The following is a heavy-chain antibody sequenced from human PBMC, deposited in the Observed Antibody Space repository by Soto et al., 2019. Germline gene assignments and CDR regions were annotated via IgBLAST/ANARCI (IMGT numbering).Heavy chain of an antibody. D-gene: IGHD6-13*01. CDR2: INHSGST. J-gene: IGHJ3*02. V-gene: IGHV4-34*01. CDR1: GGSFSGYY. CDR3: ASPGIAAAAVTFDI. Sequence: SETLSLTCAVYGGSFSGYYWSWIRQPPGKGLEWIGEINHSGSTNYNPSLKSRVTISVDTSKNQFSLKLSSETAADTAVYYCASPGIAAAAVTFDIWGQGTMVTVSS.